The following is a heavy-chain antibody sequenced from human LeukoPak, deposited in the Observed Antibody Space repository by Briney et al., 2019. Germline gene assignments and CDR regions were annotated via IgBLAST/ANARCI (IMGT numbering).Heavy chain of an antibody. V-gene: IGHV5-51*01. CDR1: GSRLTNSW. J-gene: IGHJ4*02. CDR2: FYPSHSDT. Sequence: GGPRQISSKGPGSRLTNSWRGGVGRLQGKGLEWMAIFYPSHSDTRFSPSFQGHVTLPADKSICTAYLQWSTLKSSDTAMYYCARPAEMATIPLDYWGQGTLVTVSS. CDR3: ARPAEMATIPLDY. D-gene: IGHD5-24*01.